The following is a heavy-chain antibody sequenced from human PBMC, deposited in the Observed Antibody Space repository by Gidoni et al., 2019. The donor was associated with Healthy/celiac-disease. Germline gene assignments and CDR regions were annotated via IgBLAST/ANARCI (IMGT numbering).Heavy chain of an antibody. CDR3: AKDKGVGATTWLIY. CDR2: ISYDGSNK. Sequence: QVQLVESGGGVVQPGRSLRLSCAASGFTFSSYGMHWVRQAPGKGLEWVAVISYDGSNKYYADSVKGRFTISRDNSKNTLYLQMNSLRAEDTAVYYCAKDKGVGATTWLIYWGQGTLVTVSS. CDR1: GFTFSSYG. V-gene: IGHV3-30*18. J-gene: IGHJ4*02. D-gene: IGHD1-26*01.